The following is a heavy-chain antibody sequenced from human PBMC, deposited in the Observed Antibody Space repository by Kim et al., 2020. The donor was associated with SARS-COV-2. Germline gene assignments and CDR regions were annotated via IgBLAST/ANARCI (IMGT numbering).Heavy chain of an antibody. CDR2: ISYDGSNK. CDR3: AKGGFWSGYYDYYYYGMDV. D-gene: IGHD3-3*01. V-gene: IGHV3-30*18. Sequence: GGSLRLSCAASGFTFSSYGMHWVRQAPGKGLEWVAVISYDGSNKYYADSVKGRFTISRDNSKNTLYLQMNSLRAEDTAVYYCAKGGFWSGYYDYYYYGMDVWGQGTTVTVSS. J-gene: IGHJ6*02. CDR1: GFTFSSYG.